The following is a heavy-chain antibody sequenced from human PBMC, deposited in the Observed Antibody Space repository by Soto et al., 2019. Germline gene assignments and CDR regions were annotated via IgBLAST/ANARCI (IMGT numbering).Heavy chain of an antibody. CDR1: GYTFTNYG. J-gene: IGHJ4*02. Sequence: QVQLVQSGAEVKKPGASVKVSCKASGYTFTNYGISWVRQAPGQGLEWMGWISSYDGNTHYAQNFQGRFTMTTDRFTAPAYMEVRSLKSDDTAVYYCTRDEGERAHSYWGQGTLVTVSS. CDR3: TRDEGERAHSY. V-gene: IGHV1-18*01. CDR2: ISSYDGNT.